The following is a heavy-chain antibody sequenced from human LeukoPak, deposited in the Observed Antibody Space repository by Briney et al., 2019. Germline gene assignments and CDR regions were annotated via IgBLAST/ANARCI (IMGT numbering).Heavy chain of an antibody. Sequence: PSETLSLTCAVYGGSFSGYYWSWIRQPPGKGLEWIGEINHSRSTNYNPSLKSRVTISVDTSKNQFSLKLSSVTAADTAVYYCARLNYDFWSGYQADWGQGTLVTVSS. J-gene: IGHJ4*02. CDR3: ARLNYDFWSGYQAD. V-gene: IGHV4-34*01. CDR2: INHSRST. D-gene: IGHD3-3*01. CDR1: GGSFSGYY.